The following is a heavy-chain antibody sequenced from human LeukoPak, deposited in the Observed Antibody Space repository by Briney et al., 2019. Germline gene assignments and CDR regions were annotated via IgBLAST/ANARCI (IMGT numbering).Heavy chain of an antibody. CDR2: INHSGST. CDR3: AREENIAVAGIDI. CDR1: GGAFRDYY. Sequence: PETRALACAVSGGAFRDYYWSWIRQTPGKGLEWIGEINHSGSTNYNPSLKSRVTISVDTSKNQFSLKLSSVTAADTAVYYCAREENIAVAGIDIWGQGTMVTVSS. D-gene: IGHD6-19*01. J-gene: IGHJ3*02. V-gene: IGHV4-34*01.